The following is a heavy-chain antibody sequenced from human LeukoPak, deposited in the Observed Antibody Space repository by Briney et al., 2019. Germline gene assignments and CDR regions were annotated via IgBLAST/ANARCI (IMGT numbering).Heavy chain of an antibody. V-gene: IGHV4-59*04. CDR1: GVSLSSHY. J-gene: IGHJ4*02. D-gene: IGHD3-22*01. CDR2: IYYTGIT. Sequence: SETLSLPCTVSGVSLSSHYWSWIRQPPGKGLEWIGNIYYTGITYYNPSLKSRVTMSVDTSKNQFSLRLNSVTAADTAIYYCARPGITTFDYWGQGTLVTVSS. CDR3: ARPGITTFDY.